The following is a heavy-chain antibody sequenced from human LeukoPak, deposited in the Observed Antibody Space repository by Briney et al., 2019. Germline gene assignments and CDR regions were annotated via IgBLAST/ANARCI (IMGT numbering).Heavy chain of an antibody. V-gene: IGHV3-30*18. CDR2: VAYDGRTQ. D-gene: IGHD6-13*01. CDR1: GFTFSSYG. CDR3: AKETQQMVAKSFDS. Sequence: GGSLRLSCAPSGFTFSSYGMSWVRQAPGKGLEWVAVVAYDGRTQYYVDSVKGRFTISRDNSKNTLSLQMDSLRADDTAVYYCAKETQQMVAKSFDSWGLGTLVTVSS. J-gene: IGHJ4*02.